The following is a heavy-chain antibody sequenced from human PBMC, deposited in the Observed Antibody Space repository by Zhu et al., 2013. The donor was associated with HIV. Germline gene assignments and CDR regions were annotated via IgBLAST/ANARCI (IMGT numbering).Heavy chain of an antibody. J-gene: IGHJ4*02. CDR3: ARGSKTYYDFWSGPDTFDY. V-gene: IGHV1-18*01. Sequence: QVQLVQSGAEVKKPGASVKVSCKASGYTFTSYGISWVRQAPGQGLEWMGWISAYNGNTNYAQKLQGRVTMTTDTSTSTAYMELRSLRSDDTAVYYCARGSKTYYDFWSGPDTFDYWGQGTLVTVSS. D-gene: IGHD3-3*01. CDR2: ISAYNGNT. CDR1: GYTFTSYG.